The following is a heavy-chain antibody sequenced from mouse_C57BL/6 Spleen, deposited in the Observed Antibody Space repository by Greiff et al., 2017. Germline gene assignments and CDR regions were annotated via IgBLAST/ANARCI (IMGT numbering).Heavy chain of an antibody. CDR2: INPSNGGT. J-gene: IGHJ1*03. CDR3: ARPRTGYCYFDV. V-gene: IGHV1-53*01. Sequence: VQLQQSGTELVKPGASVKLSCKASGYTFTSYWMHWVKQRPGQGLEWIGNINPSNGGTNYNEKFKSKATLHVDKSSSTAYMQLSSLTSKDSAVYYCARPRTGYCYFDVWGTGTTVTVSS. CDR1: GYTFTSYW.